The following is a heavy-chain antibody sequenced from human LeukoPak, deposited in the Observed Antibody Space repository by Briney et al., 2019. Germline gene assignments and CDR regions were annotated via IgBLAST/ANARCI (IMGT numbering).Heavy chain of an antibody. CDR1: GGTFSSYA. D-gene: IGHD3-22*01. CDR3: ARDLRNYYDSSGYYYVLDY. J-gene: IGHJ4*02. V-gene: IGHV1-69*06. CDR2: IIPIFGTA. Sequence: GASVKVSCKASGGTFSSYAISWVRQAPGQGLEWMGGIIPIFGTANYAQKFQGRVTITADKSTSTAYMELSSLRSEDTAVYYCARDLRNYYDSSGYYYVLDYWGQGTLVTVSS.